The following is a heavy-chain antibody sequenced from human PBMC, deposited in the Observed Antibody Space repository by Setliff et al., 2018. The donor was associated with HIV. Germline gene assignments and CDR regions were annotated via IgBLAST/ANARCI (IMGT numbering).Heavy chain of an antibody. Sequence: PSETLSLTCTVSGGSIKSSSYYWGWIRQPPGKGLEWIGSIYYSGNTYYNPSLKSRVTISEDRSRNQFSLRLSSVTAADTAIYYCARVSTSSWYVTTQRTKEYFHHWGQGTLVTVSS. J-gene: IGHJ1*01. CDR3: ARVSTSSWYVTTQRTKEYFHH. CDR2: IYYSGNT. CDR1: GGSIKSSSYY. D-gene: IGHD6-13*01. V-gene: IGHV4-39*07.